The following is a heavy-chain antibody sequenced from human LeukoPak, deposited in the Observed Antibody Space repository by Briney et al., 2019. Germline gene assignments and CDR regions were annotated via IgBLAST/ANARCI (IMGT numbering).Heavy chain of an antibody. D-gene: IGHD5-18*01. Sequence: GGSLRLSCAASGFTFSSYGMHWVRQAPGKGLEWVAVISYDGSNKYYADSVKGRFTISRDNSKNTLYLQMNSLRAEDTAVYYCAKDGGYSYGYNYYYMDVWGKGTTVTASS. CDR3: AKDGGYSYGYNYYYMDV. CDR2: ISYDGSNK. CDR1: GFTFSSYG. V-gene: IGHV3-30*18. J-gene: IGHJ6*03.